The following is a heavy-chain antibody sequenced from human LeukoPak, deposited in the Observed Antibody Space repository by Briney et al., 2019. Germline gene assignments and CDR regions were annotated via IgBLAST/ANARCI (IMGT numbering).Heavy chain of an antibody. D-gene: IGHD3-9*01. CDR3: ARRPTYYDILAGHYLYYFGY. J-gene: IGHJ4*02. V-gene: IGHV5-51*01. CDR1: GYSFTSYW. CDR2: IEPDHSDI. Sequence: GESLKISCKGSGYSFTSYWVVWVSQMPGTGLELMGIIEPDHSDIRYSPSFEGQVSISAEKSISTAYLQWSSLKASDTAMYYCARRPTYYDILAGHYLYYFGYWGQGTLVTVSS.